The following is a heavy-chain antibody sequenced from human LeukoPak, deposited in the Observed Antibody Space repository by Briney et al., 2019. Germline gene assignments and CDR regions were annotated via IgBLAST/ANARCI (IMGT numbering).Heavy chain of an antibody. V-gene: IGHV1-18*04. CDR1: GYTFTGYY. CDR2: ISAYNGNT. CDR3: ARDQLSRGVWFDP. J-gene: IGHJ5*02. Sequence: ASVKVSCKASGYTFTGYYMHWVRQAPGQGLEWMGWISAYNGNTNYAQELQGRVTMTTDTSTSTAYMELRSLRSDDTAVYYCARDQLSRGVWFDPWGQGTLVTVSS. D-gene: IGHD1-1*01.